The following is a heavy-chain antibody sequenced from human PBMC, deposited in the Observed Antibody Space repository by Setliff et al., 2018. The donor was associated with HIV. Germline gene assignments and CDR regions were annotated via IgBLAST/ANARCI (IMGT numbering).Heavy chain of an antibody. CDR3: ALQYDDTSGYYNN. V-gene: IGHV1-2*02. J-gene: IGHJ4*02. CDR1: GHTFTGYC. D-gene: IGHD3-22*01. CDR2: INPDNGDT. Sequence: ASVKVSCKASGHTFTGYCMHWVRQAPGQGLEWMGWINPDNGDTNYAQKFQGRVTMTRDTSITTAYMELSRLTSDDTAVYYCALQYDDTSGYYNNWGQGTLVTVSS.